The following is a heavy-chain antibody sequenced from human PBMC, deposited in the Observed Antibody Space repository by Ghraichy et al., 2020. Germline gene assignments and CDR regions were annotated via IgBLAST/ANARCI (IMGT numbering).Heavy chain of an antibody. CDR1: GYTFTSYY. CDR2: INPSGGST. V-gene: IGHV1-46*01. Sequence: ASVKVSCKASGYTFTSYYMHWVRQAPGQGLEWMGIINPSGGSTSYAQKFQGRVTMTRDTSTSTVYMELSSLRSEDTAVYYCARDLGEDIAEWLSNRSYFDYWGQGTLVTVSS. CDR3: ARDLGEDIAEWLSNRSYFDY. D-gene: IGHD3-3*01. J-gene: IGHJ4*02.